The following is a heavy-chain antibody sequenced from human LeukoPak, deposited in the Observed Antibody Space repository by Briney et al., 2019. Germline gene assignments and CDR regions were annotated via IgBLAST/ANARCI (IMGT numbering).Heavy chain of an antibody. Sequence: GGSLRLSCAASGFTFSDYAMHWVRQAPGKGLEFVSVIGPIGVYTYYANSVRGRFTISRDNSKSTVSLQMGSLRDEDMAVYYCARSPPGRTNWNYYDYWGRGTLVTVSS. CDR1: GFTFSDYA. CDR2: IGPIGVYT. CDR3: ARSPPGRTNWNYYDY. D-gene: IGHD1-1*01. V-gene: IGHV3-64*01. J-gene: IGHJ4*02.